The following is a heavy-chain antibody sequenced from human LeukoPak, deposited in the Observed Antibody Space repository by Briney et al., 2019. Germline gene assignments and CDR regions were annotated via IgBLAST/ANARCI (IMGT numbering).Heavy chain of an antibody. J-gene: IGHJ4*02. CDR3: ARSGTAIDY. D-gene: IGHD6-13*01. CDR2: IYHSGST. CDR1: GGSISSGSYY. V-gene: IGHV4-39*07. Sequence: SQTLSLTCTVSGGSISSGSYYWGWIRQPPGKGLEWIVSIYHSGSTYYNPSLKSRVTISVDTSENQFSLKLSSVTAADTAVYYCARSGTAIDYWGQGTLVTVSS.